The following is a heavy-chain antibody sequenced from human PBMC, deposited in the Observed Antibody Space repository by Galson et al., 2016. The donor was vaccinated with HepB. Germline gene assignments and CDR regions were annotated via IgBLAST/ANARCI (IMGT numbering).Heavy chain of an antibody. D-gene: IGHD3-22*01. CDR2: ISHTGST. Sequence: ETLSLTCTVSGGSINPYYWTWIRQTPGKGLEWIGYISHTGSTHYNPSLKSRVTISVDTSKNQFSLKLSSVAAADTAVYYCARMSYFDISGYDYYFDYWGQGTLVTVSS. CDR3: ARMSYFDISGYDYYFDY. CDR1: GGSINPYY. V-gene: IGHV4-59*01. J-gene: IGHJ4*02.